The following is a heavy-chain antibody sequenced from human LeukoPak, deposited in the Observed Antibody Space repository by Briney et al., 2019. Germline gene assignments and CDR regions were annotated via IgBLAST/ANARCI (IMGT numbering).Heavy chain of an antibody. D-gene: IGHD2-15*01. CDR1: GFTFSSYS. V-gene: IGHV3-21*04. CDR2: ISSSSSYI. Sequence: GGSLRLSCAASGFTFSSYSMNWVRQAPGKGLEWVSSISSSSSYIYYADSVKGRFTISRDNAKNSLYLQMNSLRAEDTAAYYCARGWVNCSGGSCYSGNDYYYYYYMDVWGKGTTVTVSS. J-gene: IGHJ6*03. CDR3: ARGWVNCSGGSCYSGNDYYYYYYMDV.